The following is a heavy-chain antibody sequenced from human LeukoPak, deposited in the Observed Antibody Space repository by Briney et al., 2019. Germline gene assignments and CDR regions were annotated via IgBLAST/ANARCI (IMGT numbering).Heavy chain of an antibody. V-gene: IGHV1-8*02. J-gene: IGHJ4*02. CDR3: AGGVRNYYDSSGYYL. D-gene: IGHD3-22*01. CDR1: GYTFTDYY. CDR2: VNPNNGDT. Sequence: ASVKVSCKASGYTFTDYYMHWVRQAPGQGLEWMGWVNPNNGDTSYAQKFQGRVTMTRNTSISTAYMELSSLRSEDTAVYYCAGGVRNYYDSSGYYLWGQGTLVTVSS.